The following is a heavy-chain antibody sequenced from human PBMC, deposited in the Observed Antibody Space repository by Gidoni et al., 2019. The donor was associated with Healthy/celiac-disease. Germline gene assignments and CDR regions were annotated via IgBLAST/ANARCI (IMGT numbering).Heavy chain of an antibody. Sequence: QVQLLQSGPEAKKPGASVKVSCKASEYTFTGYSMHWVREAPGQGLEWMGRINPTCGGTNYAQQFPGRVTMTRDTSISTAYMELSRLRSDDTAVYYCASGYYDYSFDLWSQGTMVTVSS. CDR3: ASGYYDYSFDL. D-gene: IGHD3-3*01. CDR1: EYTFTGYS. V-gene: IGHV1-2*06. J-gene: IGHJ3*01. CDR2: INPTCGGT.